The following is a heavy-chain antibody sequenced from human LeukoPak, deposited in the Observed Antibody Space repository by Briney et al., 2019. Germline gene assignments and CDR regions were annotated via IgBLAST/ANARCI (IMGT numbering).Heavy chain of an antibody. V-gene: IGHV4-59*12. CDR2: IYYSGST. CDR3: ARLGITMVRGVIRSNMDI. Sequence: SETLSLTCTVSGGSISSYYWSWIRQPPGKGLEWIGYIYYSGSTYYNPSLKSRVTISVDTSKNQFSLKLSSVTAADTAVYCCARLGITMVRGVIRSNMDIWGKGTTVTISS. D-gene: IGHD3-10*01. J-gene: IGHJ6*03. CDR1: GGSISSYY.